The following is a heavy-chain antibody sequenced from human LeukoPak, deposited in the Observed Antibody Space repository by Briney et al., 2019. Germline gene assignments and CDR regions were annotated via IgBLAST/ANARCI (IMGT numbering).Heavy chain of an antibody. Sequence: SETLSLTCAVYGGSFSGYYWSWIRQPPGKGLEWIGEINHSGSTNYNPSLKSRVTISVDTSKNQFPLKLSSVTAADTVVYYCARGRRTTVTSWGQGTLVTVSS. CDR3: ARGRRTTVTS. CDR2: INHSGST. V-gene: IGHV4-34*01. D-gene: IGHD4-17*01. J-gene: IGHJ4*02. CDR1: GGSFSGYY.